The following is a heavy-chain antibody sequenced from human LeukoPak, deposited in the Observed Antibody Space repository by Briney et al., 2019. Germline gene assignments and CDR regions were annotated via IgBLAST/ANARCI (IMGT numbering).Heavy chain of an antibody. D-gene: IGHD5-24*01. CDR3: ARLERWLQF. CDR1: GGSMSSYY. V-gene: IGHV4-39*01. Sequence: SETLSLTCTVSGGSMSSYYWGWIRQPPGKGLEWIGSIYYSGSTYYNPSLKSRVTISVDTSKNQFSLKLSSVTAADTAVYYCARLERWLQFGGQGTLVTVSS. CDR2: IYYSGST. J-gene: IGHJ4*02.